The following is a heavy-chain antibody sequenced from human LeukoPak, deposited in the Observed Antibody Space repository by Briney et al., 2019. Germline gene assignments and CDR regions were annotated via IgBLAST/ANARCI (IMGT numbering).Heavy chain of an antibody. CDR3: VRNSGELGA. Sequence: GGSLRLSCAASGFTVSNNYMSWVRRAAGKGLEWVALIYSAGGTYYADSVKGRFTISRDNSKNTLHLQMNSLRAEETAVYYCVRNSGELGAWGQGTLVTVSS. V-gene: IGHV3-53*01. CDR1: GFTVSNNY. CDR2: IYSAGGT. D-gene: IGHD2-21*01. J-gene: IGHJ5*02.